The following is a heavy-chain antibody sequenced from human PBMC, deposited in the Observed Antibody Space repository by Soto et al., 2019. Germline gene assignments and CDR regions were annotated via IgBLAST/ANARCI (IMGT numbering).Heavy chain of an antibody. D-gene: IGHD5-18*01. V-gene: IGHV1-46*01. CDR2: INPSDGNT. Sequence: ASVKVSCKASGYTFTSRYMHWVRQAPGQGLEWMGIINPSDGNTNYAQKFQGRVSITRDTSTSTAYMELSSLRSEDTALFFCARDPGYSYGYNWGQGTLVTVSS. J-gene: IGHJ4*02. CDR1: GYTFTSRY. CDR3: ARDPGYSYGYN.